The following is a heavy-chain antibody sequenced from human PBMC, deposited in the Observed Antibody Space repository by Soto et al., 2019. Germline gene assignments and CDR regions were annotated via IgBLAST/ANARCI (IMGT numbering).Heavy chain of an antibody. D-gene: IGHD4-17*01. CDR1: GGSMISYY. V-gene: IGHV4-59*12. Sequence: SETLSLTCTVSGGSMISYYWSWIRQPPGRGLEWIGFIYYAGSTNYNPSLNSRVTISVDTSKNQFSLTVRSVTAADTAVYYCARETYGDYVGYFDPWGQGIQVTVSS. CDR3: ARETYGDYVGYFDP. J-gene: IGHJ5*02. CDR2: IYYAGST.